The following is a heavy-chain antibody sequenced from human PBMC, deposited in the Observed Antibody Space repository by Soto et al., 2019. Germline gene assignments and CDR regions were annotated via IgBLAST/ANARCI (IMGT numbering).Heavy chain of an antibody. D-gene: IGHD3-22*01. Sequence: GGSLRLSCAASGFTFSSYAMHWVRQAPGKGLEWVAVISYDGSNKYYADSVKGRFTISRDNSKNTLYLQMNSLRAEDTAVYYCAGEGAYYDSSGYGYWGQGTLVTVSS. CDR1: GFTFSSYA. J-gene: IGHJ4*02. CDR3: AGEGAYYDSSGYGY. CDR2: ISYDGSNK. V-gene: IGHV3-30-3*01.